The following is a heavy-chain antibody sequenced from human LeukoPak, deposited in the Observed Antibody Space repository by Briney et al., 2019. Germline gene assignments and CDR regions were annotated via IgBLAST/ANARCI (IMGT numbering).Heavy chain of an antibody. J-gene: IGHJ5*02. CDR2: ITGYGAT. CDR3: AKGAAAGKVDWSDP. Sequence: GGSLRRSCAASGFTFSNFAMMWVRQAPGTGLQWVSTITGYGATFYADSVRGRFTIFRDTSMNTPFLQMNSLGAEDTAVYYCAKGAAAGKVDWSDPWGQGTLVTVSS. V-gene: IGHV3-23*01. D-gene: IGHD6-13*01. CDR1: GFTFSNFA.